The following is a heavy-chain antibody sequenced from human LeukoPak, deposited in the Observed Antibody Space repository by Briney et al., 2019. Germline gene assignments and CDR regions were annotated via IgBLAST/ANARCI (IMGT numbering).Heavy chain of an antibody. J-gene: IGHJ4*02. CDR2: INPNSGGA. CDR3: ARGEEKYSSDHFDY. CDR1: GYTFTGYY. V-gene: IGHV1-2*02. Sequence: ASVKVSFKASGYTFTGYYMHWVRQAPGQPLEWMGWINPNSGGANYAQKFQGRVTMTRDTSISTAYMELSRLRSDDTAVYYCARGEEKYSSDHFDYWGQGTLVTVSS. D-gene: IGHD6-19*01.